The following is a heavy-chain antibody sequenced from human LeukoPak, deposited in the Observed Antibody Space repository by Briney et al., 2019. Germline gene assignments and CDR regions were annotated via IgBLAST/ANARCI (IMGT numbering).Heavy chain of an antibody. CDR2: ISAYNGDT. V-gene: IGHV1-18*01. D-gene: IGHD2-21*02. Sequence: ASVKVSCKASGYTFTKHAISWVRQAPGQGLEWMGWISAYNGDTNYGQNFQGRFTMTTDTSTSTAYMELRSLRSDDTAVYYCARGVTARGFYYYMDVWGKGTTVTIPS. CDR1: GYTFTKHA. CDR3: ARGVTARGFYYYMDV. J-gene: IGHJ6*03.